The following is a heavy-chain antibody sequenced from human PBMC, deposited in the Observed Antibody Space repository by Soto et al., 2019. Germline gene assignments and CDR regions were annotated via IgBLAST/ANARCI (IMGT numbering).Heavy chain of an antibody. CDR3: ARRPGSWFDP. CDR2: IFPSDSDT. D-gene: IGHD3-10*01. Sequence: GESLKISCKASGYSFTTSWICWVRQMPWKGLEWMGIIFPSDSDTRYSPSFQGQVTISVDKSISTAYLQWSSLKASDSAMYYCARRPGSWFDPWGQGTLVTVSS. J-gene: IGHJ5*02. V-gene: IGHV5-51*01. CDR1: GYSFTTSW.